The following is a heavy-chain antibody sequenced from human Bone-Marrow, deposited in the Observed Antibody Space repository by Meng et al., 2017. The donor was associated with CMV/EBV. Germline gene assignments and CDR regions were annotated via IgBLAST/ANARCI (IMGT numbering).Heavy chain of an antibody. Sequence: GESLKISCSASGFIFTIYAMTWVRQAPGKGLEWVSTIYSDGSTYYADSLKGRFTISRDNSKNTLSLQMNSLRAADTAVYYCAKAGPGIVPSKYGMDVWGQGTTVTVSS. D-gene: IGHD1-26*01. CDR2: IYSDGST. V-gene: IGHV3-23*01. CDR1: GFIFTIYA. CDR3: AKAGPGIVPSKYGMDV. J-gene: IGHJ6*02.